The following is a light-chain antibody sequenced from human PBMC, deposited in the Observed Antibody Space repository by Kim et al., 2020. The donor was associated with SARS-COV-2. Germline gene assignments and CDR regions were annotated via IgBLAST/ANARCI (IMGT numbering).Light chain of an antibody. J-gene: IGKJ1*01. CDR3: QQYGRSTGT. Sequence: SPVERATLYCMAHQRVSSNILAWYQHKPGQAPRLLIYDASTRATGIPDRFSGSGSGTDFTLTISRLEPEDFAVYDCQQYGRSTGTFGQGTKVDIK. CDR1: QRVSSNI. V-gene: IGKV3-20*01. CDR2: DAS.